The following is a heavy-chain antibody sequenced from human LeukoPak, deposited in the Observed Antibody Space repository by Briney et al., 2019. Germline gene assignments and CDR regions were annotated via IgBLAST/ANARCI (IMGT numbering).Heavy chain of an antibody. CDR2: IYHTGTT. J-gene: IGHJ5*02. Sequence: SETLSLTCSVSGVSISSGGFYWSGIRQFPGKGLEWIGYIYHTGTTYYNPSLRTRVIISVDTSKNKFSLKVYSVTASDPAVYSCSNSADSRGYPTSFDPWGQGTLVTVSS. D-gene: IGHD3-22*01. CDR3: SNSADSRGYPTSFDP. CDR1: GVSISSGGFY. V-gene: IGHV4-31*03.